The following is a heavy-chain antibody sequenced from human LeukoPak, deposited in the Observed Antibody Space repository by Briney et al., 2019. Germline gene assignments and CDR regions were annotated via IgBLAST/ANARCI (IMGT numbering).Heavy chain of an antibody. Sequence: KPSETLSLTCTVSGGSISSYYWSWIRQPPGKGLEWIGYIYYSGRTDYNPSLKSRVTISVDTSRNQFSLKLNSVTAADTAVYFCARWYCSRGTCYYLDYWGQGTLVTVSS. D-gene: IGHD2-2*01. CDR3: ARWYCSRGTCYYLDY. J-gene: IGHJ4*02. V-gene: IGHV4-59*01. CDR2: IYYSGRT. CDR1: GGSISSYY.